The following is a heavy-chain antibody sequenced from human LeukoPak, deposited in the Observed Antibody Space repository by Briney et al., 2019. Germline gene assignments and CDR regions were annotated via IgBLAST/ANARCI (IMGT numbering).Heavy chain of an antibody. CDR3: AKDKNRKIMVRGATYYYYGMDV. Sequence: GGSLRLSCTASGFTSSRYGMVWVRQAPGKGLEWVAKIKEDGSEKYYVDSVKGRFTISRDNAKNSLYLQMNSLRAEDTAVYYCAKDKNRKIMVRGATYYYYGMDVWGQGTTVTVSS. D-gene: IGHD3-10*01. CDR2: IKEDGSEK. V-gene: IGHV3-7*01. J-gene: IGHJ6*02. CDR1: GFTSSRYG.